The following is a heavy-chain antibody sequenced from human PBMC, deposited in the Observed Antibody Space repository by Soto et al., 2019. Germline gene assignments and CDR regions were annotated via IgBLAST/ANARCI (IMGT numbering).Heavy chain of an antibody. Sequence: QVQLQESGPGLVQPSQTLSLTCTVSGGSISSAGYYWSWIRQHPGKGLEWIGYIYSSGVTYYDPSLKSRVTMSVDMSKNQFSLSLSSVTAADTAVYYCATKPNGLYYFDYWGQGALVTVSS. J-gene: IGHJ4*02. CDR1: GGSISSAGYY. CDR2: IYSSGVT. D-gene: IGHD2-8*01. V-gene: IGHV4-31*03. CDR3: ATKPNGLYYFDY.